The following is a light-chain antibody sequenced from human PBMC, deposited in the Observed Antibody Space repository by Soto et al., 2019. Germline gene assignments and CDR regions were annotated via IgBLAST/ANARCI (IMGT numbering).Light chain of an antibody. Sequence: VLAQSPGTLSLSPGERATLACRASQSVSSNFLAWYQHKVGQAPRLLMYGASIRAAGAPDRFSGSGSGTDFTLTISRVEPEDFATYYCQQANSFPLTFGGGTKVEIK. CDR3: QQANSFPLT. J-gene: IGKJ4*01. V-gene: IGKV3-20*01. CDR1: QSVSSNF. CDR2: GAS.